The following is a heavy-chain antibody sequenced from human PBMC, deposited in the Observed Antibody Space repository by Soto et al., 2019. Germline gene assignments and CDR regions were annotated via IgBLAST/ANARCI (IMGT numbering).Heavy chain of an antibody. CDR3: AREEGATGFDY. CDR2: INHSRST. Sequence: SEALSLTGAVYVGSFSGYYWSWIRQPPGKGLEWIGEINHSRSTNYNPCLKIRVTISVDTSKNQFSLKLSSVTAADTAVYYCAREEGATGFDYWGQATLVTVSS. D-gene: IGHD1-26*01. V-gene: IGHV4-34*01. CDR1: VGSFSGYY. J-gene: IGHJ4*02.